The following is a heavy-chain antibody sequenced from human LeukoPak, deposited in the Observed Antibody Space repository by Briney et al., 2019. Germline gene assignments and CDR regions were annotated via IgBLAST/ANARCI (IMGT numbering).Heavy chain of an antibody. CDR2: IYYSGGT. Sequence: SETLSLTCTVSGGAISSYYWSWIRQPPGKGLEWIGYIYYSGGTNYNPSIRCRVTISVDTSKNQFSLKLSSVTAADTAVYYCARGGASSSWHKWGDTSDAFDIWGQGTMVTVSS. CDR1: GGAISSYY. V-gene: IGHV4-59*01. J-gene: IGHJ3*02. CDR3: ARGGASSSWHKWGDTSDAFDI. D-gene: IGHD6-13*01.